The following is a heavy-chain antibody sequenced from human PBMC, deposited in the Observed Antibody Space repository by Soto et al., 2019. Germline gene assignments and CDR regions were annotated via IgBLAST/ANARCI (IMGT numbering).Heavy chain of an antibody. CDR3: SGVAAAGTDYYYYYGMDV. Sequence: PGGSLRLSCAASGFTFSSYGMHWVRQAPGKGLEWVAVIWYDGSNKYYADSVKGRFTISRDNSKNTLYLQMNSLRAEDTAVYYCSGVAAAGTDYYYYYGMDVWGQGTTVTVSS. D-gene: IGHD6-13*01. V-gene: IGHV3-33*01. J-gene: IGHJ6*02. CDR1: GFTFSSYG. CDR2: IWYDGSNK.